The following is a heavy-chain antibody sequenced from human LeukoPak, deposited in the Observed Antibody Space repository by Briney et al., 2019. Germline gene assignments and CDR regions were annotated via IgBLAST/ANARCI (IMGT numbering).Heavy chain of an antibody. CDR3: ARIRAANAFDI. V-gene: IGHV3-7*01. D-gene: IGHD3-3*02. CDR2: IKRDGSER. CDR1: GFTFSSYW. J-gene: IGHJ3*02. Sequence: GGSLRLSCAASGFTFSSYWMSWVRQAPGKGLEWVANIKRDGSERYYVDSVKGRFTISRDNAKNSLYLQMNSLRAEDTAVFYCARIRAANAFDIWGQGTMVTVSS.